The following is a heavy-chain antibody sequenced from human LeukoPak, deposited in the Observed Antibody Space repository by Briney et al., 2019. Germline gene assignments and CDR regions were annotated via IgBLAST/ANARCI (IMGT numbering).Heavy chain of an antibody. V-gene: IGHV3-48*02. CDR1: GFTFNTYS. CDR2: ISTHSSNT. Sequence: GGSLRLSCAASGFTFNTYSMNWVRQAPGKGLEWVSYISTHSSNTFYADSVKGRFTISRDNAKNSLYLQLNSLRDEDTAVYYCARDWLSAFDVWGQGTMVTVSS. J-gene: IGHJ3*01. D-gene: IGHD3-10*01. CDR3: ARDWLSAFDV.